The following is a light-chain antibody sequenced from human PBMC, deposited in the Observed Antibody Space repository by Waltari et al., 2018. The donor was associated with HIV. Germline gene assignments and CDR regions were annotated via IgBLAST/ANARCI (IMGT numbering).Light chain of an antibody. CDR1: SSDVGGYNY. J-gene: IGLJ1*01. CDR2: DVS. V-gene: IGLV2-11*01. CDR3: CSYAGSYTYV. Sequence: QSALTQPRSVSGSPGQSVTISCTGTSSDVGGYNYFSWYQQHPGKAPKPMIYDVSKRPSGVPDRFSGSKSGNTASLTISGLQAEDEADYYCCSYAGSYTYVFGTGTKVTVL.